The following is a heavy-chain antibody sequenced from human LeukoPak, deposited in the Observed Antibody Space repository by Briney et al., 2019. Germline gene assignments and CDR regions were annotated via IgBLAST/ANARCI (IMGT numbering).Heavy chain of an antibody. Sequence: QPSESLSLTCTVSGGSISSSNYYWGWIRQPPGKGLEWIGIIYSSGTTYYNPSLKSRVTISVDTSKNQFSLKLSSVTAADTSLYYCARTSKVGATHYFDYWGRGNLDTVSS. CDR1: GGSISSSNYY. D-gene: IGHD1-26*01. CDR2: IYSSGTT. J-gene: IGHJ4*02. CDR3: ARTSKVGATHYFDY. V-gene: IGHV4-39*01.